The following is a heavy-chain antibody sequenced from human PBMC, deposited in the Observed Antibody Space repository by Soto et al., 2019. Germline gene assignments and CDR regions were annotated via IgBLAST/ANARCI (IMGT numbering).Heavy chain of an antibody. Sequence: PSETLSLTCSVFGGSMSPYYWSWIRQSPGKGLEWIANIYYRGNTNYNPSLESRVTISIDTSKNQFSLKLNSLTAADTAVYYCAASCVACGGFNYYGMDVWGQGTTVT. CDR1: GGSMSPYY. V-gene: IGHV4-59*08. D-gene: IGHD2-21*01. CDR2: IYYRGNT. CDR3: AASCVACGGFNYYGMDV. J-gene: IGHJ6*02.